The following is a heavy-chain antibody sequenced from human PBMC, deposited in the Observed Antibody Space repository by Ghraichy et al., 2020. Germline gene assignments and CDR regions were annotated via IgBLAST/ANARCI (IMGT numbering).Heavy chain of an antibody. J-gene: IGHJ4*02. Sequence: SETLSLTCAVSGYSISSGYDWGWIRQPPGKGLEWIANVYRTGATQYNPSLKSRVTLSVDTSKNQFSLNLRSATAADTAVYYCARARGSYAYVWFDFWGQGALVTVSS. D-gene: IGHD3-16*01. CDR1: GYSISSGYD. V-gene: IGHV4-38-2*01. CDR2: VYRTGAT. CDR3: ARARGSYAYVWFDF.